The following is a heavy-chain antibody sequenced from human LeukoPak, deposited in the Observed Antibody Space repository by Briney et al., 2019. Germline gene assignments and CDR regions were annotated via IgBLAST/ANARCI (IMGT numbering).Heavy chain of an antibody. J-gene: IGHJ3*02. V-gene: IGHV4-59*01. D-gene: IGHD3-22*01. CDR1: GGSISSYY. CDR3: AGGVDYYDSLGAFDI. CDR2: IYYSGST. Sequence: SETLSLTCTVSGGSISSYYWSWIRQPPGKGLEWIGYIYYSGSTNYNPSLKSRVTISVDTSKNQFSLKLSSVTAADTAVYYCAGGVDYYDSLGAFDIWGQGTMVTVSS.